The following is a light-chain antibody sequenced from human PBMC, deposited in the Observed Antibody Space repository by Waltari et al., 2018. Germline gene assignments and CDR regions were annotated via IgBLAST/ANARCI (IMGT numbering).Light chain of an antibody. V-gene: IGLV1-40*01. CDR3: QSYDSSLSGYV. Sequence: QSVLTQPPSVSGAPGQRVTISCTRSSSNTGAGYDVHRYQQLPGTAPKLLIYGNGNRPSGVPDRFSGSKSGTSASLAITGLQAEDEADYYCQSYDSSLSGYVFGTGTKVTVL. CDR1: SSNTGAGYD. CDR2: GNG. J-gene: IGLJ1*01.